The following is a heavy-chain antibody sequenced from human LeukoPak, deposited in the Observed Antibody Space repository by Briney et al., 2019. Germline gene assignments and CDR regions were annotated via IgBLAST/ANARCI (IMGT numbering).Heavy chain of an antibody. Sequence: GSPRLSCAASGFTFNNYAMGWVRQAPGKGLEWVSVISGSSAVIKYADSVKGRFTISRDNSKDTLYLQMNSLSAEDTVVYYCVKVAVQTQVVPAAIFFDYWGQGTLVTVSS. CDR2: ISGSSAVI. CDR1: GFTFNNYA. J-gene: IGHJ4*02. V-gene: IGHV3-23*01. CDR3: VKVAVQTQVVPAAIFFDY. D-gene: IGHD2-2*01.